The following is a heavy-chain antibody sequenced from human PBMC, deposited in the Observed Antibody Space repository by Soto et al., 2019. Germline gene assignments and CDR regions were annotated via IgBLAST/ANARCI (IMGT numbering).Heavy chain of an antibody. Sequence: SQTLSLTCAISGDSVSSNRSAWNLIRQSPSRGLEWLGRTYYKSKWNNDYALSVKSRITINPDTSKNQFSLHLYSVTPEDTAVYYCTGITWFRGMDVWGQGTPVTSP. CDR2: TYYKSKWNN. CDR3: TGITWFRGMDV. J-gene: IGHJ6*02. CDR1: GDSVSSNRSA. V-gene: IGHV6-1*01. D-gene: IGHD3-10*01.